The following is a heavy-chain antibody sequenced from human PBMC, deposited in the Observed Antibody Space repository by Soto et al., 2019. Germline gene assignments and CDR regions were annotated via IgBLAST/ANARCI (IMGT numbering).Heavy chain of an antibody. V-gene: IGHV1-24*01. CDR1: GYTLTELS. Sequence: GASVKVSCKVSGYTLTELSMHWVRQAPGKGLEWMGGFDPEDGETIYAQKLQGRVTMTEDTSTDTAYMELSSLRSEDTAVYYCVTTVYYYDSSGYRVDAFDIWGQGTMVTVSS. CDR3: VTTVYYYDSSGYRVDAFDI. D-gene: IGHD3-22*01. CDR2: FDPEDGET. J-gene: IGHJ3*02.